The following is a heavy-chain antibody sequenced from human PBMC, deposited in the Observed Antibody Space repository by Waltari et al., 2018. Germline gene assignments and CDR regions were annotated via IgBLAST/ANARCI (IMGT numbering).Heavy chain of an antibody. Sequence: EVQLVESGGGLIQPGGSLRISCAASGFTVSNNYITWVRQAPGKGLEWVSVIYSGGGTYYADSVRGRFTISRDKVKNTVYLQMNSLRAEGTAVYYCGNIGAFDIWGQGTMVTVSS. D-gene: IGHD5-12*01. CDR3: GNIGAFDI. V-gene: IGHV3-53*01. J-gene: IGHJ3*02. CDR1: GFTVSNNY. CDR2: IYSGGGT.